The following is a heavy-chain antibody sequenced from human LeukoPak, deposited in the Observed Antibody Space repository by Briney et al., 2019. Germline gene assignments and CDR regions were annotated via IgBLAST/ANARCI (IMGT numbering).Heavy chain of an antibody. D-gene: IGHD2-21*02. CDR2: IYPGDSDT. Sequence: GESLKISCKGSGYSFTSYWIGWVRQMPGKGLEWMGIIYPGDSDTRYSPSFQGQVTISADKSISTAYLQWSSLKASDTAMYYCARREYCGGDCYSVDYWGQGTLVTVSS. CDR1: GYSFTSYW. V-gene: IGHV5-51*01. CDR3: ARREYCGGDCYSVDY. J-gene: IGHJ4*02.